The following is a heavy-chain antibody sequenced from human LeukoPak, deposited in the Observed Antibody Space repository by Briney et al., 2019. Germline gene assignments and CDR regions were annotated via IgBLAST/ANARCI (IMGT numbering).Heavy chain of an antibody. J-gene: IGHJ6*03. D-gene: IGHD6-13*01. V-gene: IGHV4-59*01. Sequence: SETLSLTCTVSGGSISSYYWSRIRQPPGKGLEWIGFIYYSGSTNYNPSLKSRVTISVDTSKNQFSLKLSSVTAADTAVYYCARDRTGYNYYYYMDVWGKGTTVTVSS. CDR1: GGSISSYY. CDR2: IYYSGST. CDR3: ARDRTGYNYYYYMDV.